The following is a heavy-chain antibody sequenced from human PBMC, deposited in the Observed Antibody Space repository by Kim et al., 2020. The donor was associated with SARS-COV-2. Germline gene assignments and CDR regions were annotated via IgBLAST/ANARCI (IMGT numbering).Heavy chain of an antibody. D-gene: IGHD3-10*01. CDR3: ARAYGSGSHNYYYGMDV. V-gene: IGHV1-69*04. J-gene: IGHJ6*02. Sequence: KCQGRVTITADKSTSTAYMELSSLRSEDTAVYYCARAYGSGSHNYYYGMDVWGQGTTVTVSS.